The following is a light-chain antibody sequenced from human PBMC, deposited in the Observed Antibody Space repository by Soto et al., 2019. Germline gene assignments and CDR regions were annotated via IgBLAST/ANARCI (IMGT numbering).Light chain of an antibody. CDR1: QSISNS. CDR2: AAS. Sequence: DIQMTQSPSSLSASVGDRVTITCRASQSISNSLNWYQQKPEKAPKVLIYAASSLQSGVPSRFSGSGSGTDFTLTISSLQPEDFATYYCQQSYSSFTWTFGQGTKVEIK. V-gene: IGKV1-39*01. J-gene: IGKJ1*01. CDR3: QQSYSSFTWT.